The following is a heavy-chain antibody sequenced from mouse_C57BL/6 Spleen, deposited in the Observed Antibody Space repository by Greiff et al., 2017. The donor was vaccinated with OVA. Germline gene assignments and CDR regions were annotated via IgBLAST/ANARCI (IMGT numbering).Heavy chain of an antibody. D-gene: IGHD1-1*01. J-gene: IGHJ2*01. V-gene: IGHV1-26*01. CDR3: VRGSFDY. CDR1: GYTFTDYY. CDR2: INPNNGGT. Sequence: EVKLQQSGPELVKPGASVKISCKASGYTFTDYYMNWVKQSHGKSLEWIGDINPNNGGTSYNQKFKGKATLTVDKSSSTAYMELRSLTSEDSAVYYCVRGSFDYWGQGTTLTVSS.